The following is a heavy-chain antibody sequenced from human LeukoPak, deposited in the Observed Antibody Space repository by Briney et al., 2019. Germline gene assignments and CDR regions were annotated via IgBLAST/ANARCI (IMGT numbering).Heavy chain of an antibody. CDR3: ARRRYYDGSGYLE. V-gene: IGHV4-39*01. J-gene: IGHJ1*01. D-gene: IGHD3-22*01. CDR1: GDSVSRSDSY. Sequence: PPETLSLTCSVSGDSVSRSDSYWDWIRQPPGKGLEWIGTIYYSERTYYSPSLKSRVTMSVDPTNNQFSLNLRSVTAADTALYYCARRRYYDGSGYLEWGQGTLLSVSS. CDR2: IYYSERT.